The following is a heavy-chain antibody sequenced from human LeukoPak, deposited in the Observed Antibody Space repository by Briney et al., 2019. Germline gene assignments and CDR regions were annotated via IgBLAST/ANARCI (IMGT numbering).Heavy chain of an antibody. V-gene: IGHV4-4*07. J-gene: IGHJ4*02. CDR3: AREGGGAAARSFDY. D-gene: IGHD3-16*01. Sequence: SETLSLTCTVSGGSISSYYWSWIRQPAGKGLEWIGRIYTSGSNNYSPSLKSRVTMSVDTSKNQFSLNLSSVTAADTAVYYCAREGGGAAARSFDYWGQGTLLTVSS. CDR1: GGSISSYY. CDR2: IYTSGSN.